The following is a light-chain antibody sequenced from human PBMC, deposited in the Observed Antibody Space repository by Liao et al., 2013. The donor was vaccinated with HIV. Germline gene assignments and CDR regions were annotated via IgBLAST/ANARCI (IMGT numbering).Light chain of an antibody. V-gene: IGLV3-1*01. J-gene: IGLJ2*01. Sequence: YEVTQPASVSVSPGQTATITCSGERLSDKYTSWYQQKPGQSPKLVIFQDERRPSGIPQRFSGSNSGNVATLTITGAQPMDEADYYCQAWDSSTVVFGGGTKLTVL. CDR2: QDE. CDR1: RLSDKY. CDR3: QAWDSSTVV.